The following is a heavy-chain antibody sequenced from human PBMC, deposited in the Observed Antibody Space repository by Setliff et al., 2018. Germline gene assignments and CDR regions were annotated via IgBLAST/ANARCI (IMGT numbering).Heavy chain of an antibody. D-gene: IGHD6-19*01. CDR3: ARPSGSGWPSPSYYFDY. CDR1: DDSISSRPFY. V-gene: IGHV4-61*09. Sequence: PSETLSLTCTVSDDSISSRPFYWGWFRQPAGKELEWIGQIYTSWSTIYNPSLKSRVTILLDTSKNQFSLTLTSVTAADTAVYYCARPSGSGWPSPSYYFDYWGQGILVTVSS. CDR2: IYTSWST. J-gene: IGHJ4*02.